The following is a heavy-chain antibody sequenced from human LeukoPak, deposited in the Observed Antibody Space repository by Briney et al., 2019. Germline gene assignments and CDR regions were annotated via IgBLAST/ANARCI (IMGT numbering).Heavy chain of an antibody. CDR1: GYTFTGYY. V-gene: IGHV1-2*02. J-gene: IGHJ4*02. CDR2: INPNSGGT. Sequence: GASVKVSCKASGYTFTGYYMHWVRQAPGQGLEWMGWINPNSGGTNYAQKFQGRVTMTRDTSISTVYMELSSLRSEDTAMYYCARPTPPFGNYYWGQGTLVTVSS. CDR3: ARPTPPFGNYY. D-gene: IGHD3-16*01.